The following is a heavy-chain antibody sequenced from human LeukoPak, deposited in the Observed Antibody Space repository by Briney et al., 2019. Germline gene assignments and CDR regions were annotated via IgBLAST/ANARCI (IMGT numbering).Heavy chain of an antibody. Sequence: PSETLSLTCAVYGGSFSGYYWSWIRQPPGKGLEWIGEINHSGSTNYNPSLKSRVTISVDTSKNQFSLKLSSVTDADTAIYYCARLTSGWYVIYWGQGTLVTVSS. J-gene: IGHJ4*02. D-gene: IGHD6-19*01. CDR3: ARLTSGWYVIY. CDR2: INHSGST. CDR1: GGSFSGYY. V-gene: IGHV4-34*01.